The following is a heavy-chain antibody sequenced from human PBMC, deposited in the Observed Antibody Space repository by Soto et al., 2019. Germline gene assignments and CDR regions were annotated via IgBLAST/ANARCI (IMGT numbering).Heavy chain of an antibody. V-gene: IGHV4-4*07. D-gene: IGHD5-12*01. Sequence: QVQLQESGPGLVKPSETLSLTCSVSGGSISPYFWSRIRQPAGKGLEWIGRMYATGTTNYNPSLKSRVSMSIDTSENQFSLKLRSVTAADTAVYYCARDGGYTGYEQGNPFDIWGQGTMVSVSS. CDR1: GGSISPYF. CDR3: ARDGGYTGYEQGNPFDI. CDR2: MYATGTT. J-gene: IGHJ3*02.